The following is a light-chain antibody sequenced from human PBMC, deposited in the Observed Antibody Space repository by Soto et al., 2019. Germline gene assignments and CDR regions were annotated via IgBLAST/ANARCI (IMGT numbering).Light chain of an antibody. J-gene: IGLJ2*01. Sequence: QSALTQPRSVSGSPGQSVTIYCTGTSSDVGGYNYVSWYQQHPGKDPKLMIYDVSKRPSGVPDRFSGSKSGNTASLTISGLQAEDEADYYCCSYAGSYTSDVVFGGGTKVTVL. CDR1: SSDVGGYNY. CDR2: DVS. CDR3: CSYAGSYTSDVV. V-gene: IGLV2-11*01.